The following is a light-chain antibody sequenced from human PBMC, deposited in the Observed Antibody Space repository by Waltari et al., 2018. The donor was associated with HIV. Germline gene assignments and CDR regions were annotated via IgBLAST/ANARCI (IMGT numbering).Light chain of an antibody. Sequence: QSALTQPPSASGSPGQSVTISCTGTISDVGHYNFVSWFQQHPGRAPKLMIYEVTKRPSGVPDRFSGSKSGNTASLTVSGLQAEDEADYYCSSYAGSNNLIFGGGTKLTVL. V-gene: IGLV2-8*01. J-gene: IGLJ2*01. CDR3: SSYAGSNNLI. CDR1: ISDVGHYNF. CDR2: EVT.